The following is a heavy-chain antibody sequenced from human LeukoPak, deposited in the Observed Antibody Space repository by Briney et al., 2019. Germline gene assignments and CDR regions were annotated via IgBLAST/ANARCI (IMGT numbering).Heavy chain of an antibody. J-gene: IGHJ4*02. CDR2: IYHSGST. CDR3: ARVRYNWNDVLG. Sequence: PSETLSLTCTVSGGSISSYYWSWVRQPPGKGLEWIGEIYHSGSTNYNPSLKSRVTISVDKSKNQFSLKLSSVTAADTAVYYCARVRYNWNDVLGWGQGTLVTVSS. V-gene: IGHV4-59*12. D-gene: IGHD1-20*01. CDR1: GGSISSYY.